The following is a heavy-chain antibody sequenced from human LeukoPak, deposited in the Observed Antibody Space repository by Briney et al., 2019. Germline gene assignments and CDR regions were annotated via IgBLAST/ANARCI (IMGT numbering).Heavy chain of an antibody. CDR3: AREGGKAVAGTGFYY. CDR1: GDGVSSNSAA. J-gene: IGHJ4*02. Sequence: SQTLSLTCAISGDGVSSNSAAWNWIRQSPSRGLEWLGRTYYRSKWYNDYAVSVKSRITINPDTSKNQFSLQLNSVTPEDTAVYYCAREGGKAVAGTGFYYWGQGTLVTVSS. D-gene: IGHD6-19*01. V-gene: IGHV6-1*01. CDR2: TYYRSKWYN.